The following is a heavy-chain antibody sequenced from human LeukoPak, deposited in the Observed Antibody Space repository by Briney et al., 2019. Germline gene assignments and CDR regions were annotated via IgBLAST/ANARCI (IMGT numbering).Heavy chain of an antibody. CDR1: GYTLTSYY. CDR3: ARERGGHCYDY. D-gene: IGHD2-21*01. CDR2: INPSGGST. V-gene: IGHV1-46*01. J-gene: IGHJ4*02. Sequence: GASVKVSCKASGYTLTSYYMHWVRQAPGQGLEWMGIINPSGGSTSYAQKFQGRVTMTRDTSTSTVYMEPSSLRSEDTAVYYCARERGGHCYDYWGQGTLVTVSS.